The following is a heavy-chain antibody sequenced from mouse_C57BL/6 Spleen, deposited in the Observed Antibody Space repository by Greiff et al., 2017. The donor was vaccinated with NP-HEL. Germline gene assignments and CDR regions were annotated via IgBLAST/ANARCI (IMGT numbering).Heavy chain of an antibody. CDR3: AKVYGNYKGAMDY. CDR2: ISSGSSTI. Sequence: EVMLVESGGGLVKPGGSLKLSCAASGFTFSDYGMHWVRQAPEKGLEWVAYISSGSSTIYYADTVKGRFTISRDNAKNTLFLQMTSLRSEDTAMYYCAKVYGNYKGAMDYWGQGTSVTVSS. CDR1: GFTFSDYG. D-gene: IGHD2-1*01. J-gene: IGHJ4*01. V-gene: IGHV5-17*01.